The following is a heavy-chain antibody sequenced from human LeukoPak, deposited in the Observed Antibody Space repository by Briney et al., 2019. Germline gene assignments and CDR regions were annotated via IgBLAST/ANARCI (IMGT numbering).Heavy chain of an antibody. CDR1: GFIFSNCW. CDR2: IKTDASEK. Sequence: GGSLRLSCETSGFIFSNCWMTWVRQAPGKGLEWVANIKTDASEKYYADSVKGRFTISRDSSKNTLYLQMNSLRAEDTAVYYCARDGPPYGDYPLRSKYIHFWGQGTLVTVSS. CDR3: ARDGPPYGDYPLRSKYIHF. V-gene: IGHV3-7*01. D-gene: IGHD4-17*01. J-gene: IGHJ1*01.